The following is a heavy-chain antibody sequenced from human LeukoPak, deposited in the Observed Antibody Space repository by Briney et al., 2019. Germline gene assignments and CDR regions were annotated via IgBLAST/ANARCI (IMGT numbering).Heavy chain of an antibody. Sequence: ASVKVSCKASGYTFTSYYMHWVRQAPGQGLEWMGIINPSGGSTSYAQKFQGRVTMTRNTSTSTVYMELSSLRSEDTAVYYCARGIVAAAGTVIVWFDPWSQGTLVTVSS. CDR3: ARGIVAAAGTVIVWFDP. CDR1: GYTFTSYY. D-gene: IGHD6-13*01. V-gene: IGHV1-46*01. J-gene: IGHJ5*02. CDR2: INPSGGST.